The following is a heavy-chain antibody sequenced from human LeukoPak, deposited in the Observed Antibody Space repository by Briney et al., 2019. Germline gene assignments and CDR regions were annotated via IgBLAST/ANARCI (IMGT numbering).Heavy chain of an antibody. CDR3: ARRNSAQRPPRTMDV. CDR2: MNPKSGNT. J-gene: IGHJ6*01. V-gene: IGHV1-8*01. CDR1: EYTFTTYD. Sequence: ASVKVSCKASEYTFTTYDINWVRQATGQGLEWMGWMNPKSGNTGYAQKFQSRVTMTRNTSISTAYMELSSLRSEDTAVYYCARRNSAQRPPRTMDVWGQGTTVTVSS. D-gene: IGHD6-25*01.